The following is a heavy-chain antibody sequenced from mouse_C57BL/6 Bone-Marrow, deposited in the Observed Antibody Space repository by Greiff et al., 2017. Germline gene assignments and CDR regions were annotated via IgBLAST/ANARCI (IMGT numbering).Heavy chain of an antibody. D-gene: IGHD2-3*01. J-gene: IGHJ2*01. CDR2: LYPGSGST. CDR3: ARRGDGYYEDY. CDR1: GYTFTSYW. Sequence: QVQLQQSGAELVKPGASVKMSCKASGYTFTSYWITWVKQRPGQGLEWIGDLYPGSGSTNYNEKFKSKATLTVDTSSSTAYMQLSSLTSEDSAVYYCARRGDGYYEDYWGQGTTLTVSS. V-gene: IGHV1-55*01.